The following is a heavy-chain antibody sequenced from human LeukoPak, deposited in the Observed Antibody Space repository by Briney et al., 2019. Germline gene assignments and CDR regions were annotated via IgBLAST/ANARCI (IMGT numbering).Heavy chain of an antibody. CDR3: ARKSPYGDYNY. Sequence: EASVKVSCKASGGSFSSYAFSWVRQAPGQGLEWMGWINPNSGGTNYAQKFQGRVTMTRDTSISTAYMELSRLRSDDTAVYYCARKSPYGDYNYWGQGTLVTVSS. CDR2: INPNSGGT. V-gene: IGHV1-2*02. J-gene: IGHJ4*02. CDR1: GGSFSSYA. D-gene: IGHD4-17*01.